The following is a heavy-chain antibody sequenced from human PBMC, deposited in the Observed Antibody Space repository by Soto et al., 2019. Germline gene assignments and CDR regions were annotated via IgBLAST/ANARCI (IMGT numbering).Heavy chain of an antibody. CDR3: VTVLPHANSWFDY. V-gene: IGHV6-1*01. CDR2: TYYRSKWYN. J-gene: IGHJ4*02. CDR1: GDSVSGNSAA. Sequence: PSQTLSLTCAISGDSVSGNSAAWNWIRQSPSRGLEWLGRTYYRSKWYNDYAVSVKSRITVTPDTSKNQFSLQLNSLKSEDTGVYYCVTVLPHANSWFDYWGQGTPVTVSS. D-gene: IGHD2-2*01.